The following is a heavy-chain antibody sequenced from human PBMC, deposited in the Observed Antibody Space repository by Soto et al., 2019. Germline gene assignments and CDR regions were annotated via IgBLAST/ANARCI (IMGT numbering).Heavy chain of an antibody. Sequence: PGGSLRLSCAASGFTFSNASMSWVRPAPGKGLEWVGRIKSKTDGGTTDYAAPVKGRFTISRDDSKNTLYLQMNSLKTEDTAVYYCTTDMFPRLEWPIYYYYMDVWGKGTTVTVSS. CDR1: GFTFSNAS. V-gene: IGHV3-15*01. J-gene: IGHJ6*03. D-gene: IGHD3-3*01. CDR2: IKSKTDGGTT. CDR3: TTDMFPRLEWPIYYYYMDV.